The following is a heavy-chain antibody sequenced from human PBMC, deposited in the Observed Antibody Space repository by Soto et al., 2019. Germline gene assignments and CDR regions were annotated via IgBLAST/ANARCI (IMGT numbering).Heavy chain of an antibody. J-gene: IGHJ4*02. D-gene: IGHD2-15*01. Sequence: GGSLRLSCAASGFTFSSYEMNWVRQAPGKGLEWVSYISSSGSTIYYEDSVKGRFTISRDNAKNSLYLQMNSLRAEDTAVYYCARDNTVVAATDYWGQGTLVTVSS. V-gene: IGHV3-48*03. CDR1: GFTFSSYE. CDR3: ARDNTVVAATDY. CDR2: ISSSGSTI.